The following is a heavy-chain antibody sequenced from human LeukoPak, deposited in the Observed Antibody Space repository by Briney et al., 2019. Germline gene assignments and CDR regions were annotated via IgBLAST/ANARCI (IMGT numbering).Heavy chain of an antibody. V-gene: IGHV3-49*04. Sequence: GSLRLSCTASGFTFGDYGMSWVRQAPGKGLEWVGFIQSRNYGGTTQHAASVKGRFTISRDDSKSIAYLQMNSLKTEDTAVYYCTYAADYFDFWGQGTLVTVSS. CDR3: TYAADYFDF. J-gene: IGHJ4*02. CDR2: IQSRNYGGTT. D-gene: IGHD4-17*01. CDR1: GFTFGDYG.